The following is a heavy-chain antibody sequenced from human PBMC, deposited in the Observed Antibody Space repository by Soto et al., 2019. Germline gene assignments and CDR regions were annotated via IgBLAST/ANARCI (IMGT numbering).Heavy chain of an antibody. V-gene: IGHV4-30-2*01. Sequence: SETLSLTCAVSGGSISSGGYSWSWIRQPPGKGLEWIGYIYHSGSTYYNPSLKSRVTISVDRSKNQFSLKLSSVTAADTAVYYCARAAMVTSYYYYGMDVWGQGTTVTVSS. CDR3: ARAAMVTSYYYYGMDV. J-gene: IGHJ6*02. CDR2: IYHSGST. D-gene: IGHD5-18*01. CDR1: GGSISSGGYS.